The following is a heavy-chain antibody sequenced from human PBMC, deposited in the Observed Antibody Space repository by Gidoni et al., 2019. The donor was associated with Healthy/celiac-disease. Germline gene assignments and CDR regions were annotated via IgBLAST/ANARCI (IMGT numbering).Heavy chain of an antibody. Sequence: QVQLQQWGAGLLTPSETLSLTCAVYGGSLSGYYWSWIRQPPGQGLEWIGEINHSGITNYNPSLKSRVTISVDTSKHQFSLKLSSVTAADTAVYYCARVLFGELRSGEFDYWGQGTLVTVSS. J-gene: IGHJ4*02. V-gene: IGHV4-34*01. CDR3: ARVLFGELRSGEFDY. CDR1: GGSLSGYY. D-gene: IGHD1-7*01. CDR2: INHSGIT.